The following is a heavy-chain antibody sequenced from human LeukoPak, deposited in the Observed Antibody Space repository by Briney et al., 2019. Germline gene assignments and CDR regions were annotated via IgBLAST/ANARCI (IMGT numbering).Heavy chain of an antibody. V-gene: IGHV4-61*01. D-gene: IGHD4-17*01. J-gene: IGHJ4*02. CDR1: GGSVSSVCYY. CDR2: IYYSGST. CDR3: ARVSWPTVTTQDYFDY. Sequence: SETLSLTRTVSGGSVSSVCYYWSWIRQPPGKGLGWLGYIYYSGSTNYNPSLKSQVTISVDTSKNQFSLKLSSVTAADTAVYYCARVSWPTVTTQDYFDYWGQGTLVTVSS.